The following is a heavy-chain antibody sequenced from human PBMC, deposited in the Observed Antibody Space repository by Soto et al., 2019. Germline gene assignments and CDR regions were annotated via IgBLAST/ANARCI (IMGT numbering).Heavy chain of an antibody. D-gene: IGHD2-15*01. CDR1: GFIFSTHW. Sequence: EVQLVESGGGLVQPGGSLRLPCEASGFIFSTHWMHWVRQVPGKGLDWVARIEDDGRRTDYADSVKGRFTISRDNAKSTLFLQLNNLRVEDTATYHCAKAEYTAALPGLWGRGTLVTVSS. CDR2: IEDDGRRT. J-gene: IGHJ4*02. V-gene: IGHV3-74*01. CDR3: AKAEYTAALPGL.